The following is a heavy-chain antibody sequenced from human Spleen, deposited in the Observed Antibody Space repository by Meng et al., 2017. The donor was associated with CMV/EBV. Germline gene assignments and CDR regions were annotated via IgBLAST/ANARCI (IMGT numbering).Heavy chain of an antibody. CDR1: GFTFDDYA. V-gene: IGHV3-9*01. CDR2: ISWNSGIL. Sequence: SCAASGFTFDDYAMHWVRQAPGKGLEWVSGISWNSGILGYADSVRGRFTISRDNAKNSLYLQMNSLRAEDTALYYCAKVVTMVRGVKVFDYWGQGTLVTVSS. CDR3: AKVVTMVRGVKVFDY. J-gene: IGHJ4*02. D-gene: IGHD3-10*01.